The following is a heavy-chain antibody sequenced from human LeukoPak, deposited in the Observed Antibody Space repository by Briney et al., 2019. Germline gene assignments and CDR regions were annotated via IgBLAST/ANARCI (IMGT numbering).Heavy chain of an antibody. V-gene: IGHV3-64*01. Sequence: PGGSLRLSCAASAFTFSSYAMHWVRQAPGKGLEYVSAIGSTGGSTYYANSVKGRFTISRDNSKNTLFLQMGGLRAEDMAVYYCARVFYDSSAYYYDYWGQGTLVTVSS. D-gene: IGHD3-22*01. CDR2: IGSTGGST. CDR1: AFTFSSYA. CDR3: ARVFYDSSAYYYDY. J-gene: IGHJ4*02.